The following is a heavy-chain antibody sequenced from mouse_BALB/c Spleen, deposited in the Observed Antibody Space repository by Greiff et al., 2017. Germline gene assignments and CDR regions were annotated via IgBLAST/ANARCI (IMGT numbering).Heavy chain of an antibody. CDR2: ISDGGSYT. CDR1: GFTFSDYY. D-gene: IGHD1-1*02. Sequence: EVMLVESGGGLVKPGGSLKLSCAASGFTFSDYYMYWVRQTPEKRLEWVATISDGGSYTYYPDSVKGRFTISRDNAKNNLYLQMSSLKSEDTAMYYCAREWSFYAIDYWGQGTSVTVSS. V-gene: IGHV5-4*02. CDR3: AREWSFYAIDY. J-gene: IGHJ4*01.